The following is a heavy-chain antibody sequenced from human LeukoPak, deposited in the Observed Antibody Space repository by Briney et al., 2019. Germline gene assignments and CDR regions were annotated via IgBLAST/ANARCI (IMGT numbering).Heavy chain of an antibody. CDR1: GYTFTSYY. CDR2: INPGSGTT. Sequence: ASVKVSCKASGYTFTSYYIHWMRQAPGQGLEWMGIINPGSGTTTYAQKFQGRVTMTRDTSTSTVYMELSSLRSEDTALYYRARGISGGSTVTYFFDYWGQGTLVTVSS. V-gene: IGHV1-46*01. D-gene: IGHD4-11*01. J-gene: IGHJ4*02. CDR3: ARGISGGSTVTYFFDY.